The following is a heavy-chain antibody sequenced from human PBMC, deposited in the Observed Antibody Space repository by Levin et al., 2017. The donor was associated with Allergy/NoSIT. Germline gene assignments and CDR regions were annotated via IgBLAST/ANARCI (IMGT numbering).Heavy chain of an antibody. CDR1: GFTFANYA. D-gene: IGHD3-10*01. V-gene: IGHV3-23*01. J-gene: IGHJ4*02. Sequence: SCAASGFTFANYAMSWVRQAPGKGLEWVSSISGSGGSTYYADSLKGRFTISRDNSKNTLYLHMHSLRAEDTAFYYCAKNDLYYSGSDSYFDYTDFDYWGQGTLVTVSS. CDR2: ISGSGGST. CDR3: AKNDLYYSGSDSYFDYTDFDY.